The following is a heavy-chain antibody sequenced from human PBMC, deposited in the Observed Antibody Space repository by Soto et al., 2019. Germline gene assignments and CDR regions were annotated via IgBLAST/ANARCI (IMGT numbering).Heavy chain of an antibody. J-gene: IGHJ4*02. CDR3: ATMKLGYYSYYFDY. CDR1: GYTFTSYD. V-gene: IGHV1-8*01. CDR2: MNPNSGNT. Sequence: ASVKVSCKASGYTFTSYDINWVRQATGQGLEWMGWMNPNSGNTGYAQKFQGRVTMTEDTSTDTAYMELSSLRSEDTAVYYCATMKLGYYSYYFDYWGQGTLVTVSS. D-gene: IGHD3-22*01.